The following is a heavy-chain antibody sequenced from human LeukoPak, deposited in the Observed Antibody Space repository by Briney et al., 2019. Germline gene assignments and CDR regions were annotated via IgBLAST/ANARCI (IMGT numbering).Heavy chain of an antibody. V-gene: IGHV1-8*01. CDR3: ARASIAMIVVVPYYFDY. CDR2: MSPNSGNT. Sequence: GASVKVSCKASGYTFTSYDINWVRQATGQGLEWMGWMSPNSGNTGYAQKFQGRVTMTRNTSISTAYMELSSLGSEDTAVYYCARASIAMIVVVPYYFDYWGQGTLVTVSS. CDR1: GYTFTSYD. D-gene: IGHD3-22*01. J-gene: IGHJ4*02.